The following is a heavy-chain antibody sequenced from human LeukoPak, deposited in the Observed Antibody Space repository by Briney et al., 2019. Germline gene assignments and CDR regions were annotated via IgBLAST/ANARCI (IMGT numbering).Heavy chain of an antibody. CDR1: GYSFTRYD. D-gene: IGHD5-18*01. CDR3: ARGYSYGYAPY. J-gene: IGHJ4*02. Sequence: ASVKVSCKASGYSFTRYDINWVRQATGQGLEWMGWINPNSGGTNYAQKFQGRVTITRNTSISTAYMELSSLRSEDTAVYYCARGYSYGYAPYWGQGTLVTVSS. CDR2: INPNSGGT. V-gene: IGHV1-8*03.